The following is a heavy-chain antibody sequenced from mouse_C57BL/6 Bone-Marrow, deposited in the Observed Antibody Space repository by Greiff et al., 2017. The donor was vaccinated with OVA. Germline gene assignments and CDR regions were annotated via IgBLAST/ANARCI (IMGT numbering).Heavy chain of an antibody. J-gene: IGHJ3*01. D-gene: IGHD2-2*01. CDR2: IDPKNGDT. V-gene: IGHV14-4*01. CDR3: TTEGVTSPFAY. CDR1: GFNIKDDY. Sequence: VQLQQSGAELVRPGASVKLSCTASGFNIKDDYMHWVKQRPEQGLEWIGWIDPKNGDTEYASKFQGKATITADTSSNTAYLQLSSLTSEDTAVYYCTTEGVTSPFAYWGQGTLVTVSA.